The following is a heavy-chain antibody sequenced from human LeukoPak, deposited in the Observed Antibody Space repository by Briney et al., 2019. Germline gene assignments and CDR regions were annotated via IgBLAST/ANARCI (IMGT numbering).Heavy chain of an antibody. Sequence: PGGSLRLSCAASGFTFSSYWMSWVRQAPGKGLEWVANIKQDGSEKYYVDSVKGRFTISRDNAKNSLYLQMNSLRAEDTAVYYCARSGRIVGAQGPIYYYFDYWGQGTLVTVSS. CDR2: IKQDGSEK. CDR3: ARSGRIVGAQGPIYYYFDY. V-gene: IGHV3-7*01. J-gene: IGHJ4*02. D-gene: IGHD1-26*01. CDR1: GFTFSSYW.